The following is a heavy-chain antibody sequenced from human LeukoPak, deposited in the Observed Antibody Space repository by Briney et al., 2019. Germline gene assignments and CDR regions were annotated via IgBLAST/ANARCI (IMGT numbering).Heavy chain of an antibody. J-gene: IGHJ6*03. Sequence: VASVKVSCKASGYTFTSYDINWVRQVTGQGLEWMGWMNPNSGNTGYAQKFQGRVTITRNTSISTAYMELSSLRSEDTAVYYCARALPDSSSWEDYYYMGVWGKGTTVTVSS. D-gene: IGHD6-13*01. CDR1: GYTFTSYD. CDR2: MNPNSGNT. V-gene: IGHV1-8*03. CDR3: ARALPDSSSWEDYYYMGV.